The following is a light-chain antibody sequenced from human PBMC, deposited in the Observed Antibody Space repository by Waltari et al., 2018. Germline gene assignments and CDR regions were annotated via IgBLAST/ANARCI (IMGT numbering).Light chain of an antibody. CDR1: QDISRW. J-gene: IGKJ4*01. CDR2: AAS. CDR3: QHTHSFPHS. Sequence: DIRMTQSPSFASASVGDSVTITCRASQDISRWLAWYRQKPGKAPELLIYAASSLQSGVPSRFSGRGAGTDFSLIISDLHPEDFASYFCQHTHSFPHSFGGGTTLDI. V-gene: IGKV1-12*01.